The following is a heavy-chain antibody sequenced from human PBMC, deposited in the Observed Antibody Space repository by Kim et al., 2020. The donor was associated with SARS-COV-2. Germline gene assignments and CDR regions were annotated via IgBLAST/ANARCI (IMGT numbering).Heavy chain of an antibody. CDR2: ICSDGSSE. Sequence: GGSLRLSCTASGFNFDTYGMHWIRQAPGKGLEWVAMICSDGSSEFYADSVKGRFTISRDISNNTLYLEMTRLRAEDTAAYYCARDQNAMTVLHTFAAHWGQGTLVTV. CDR3: ARDQNAMTVLHTFAAH. CDR1: GFNFDTYG. V-gene: IGHV3-33*08. D-gene: IGHD2-21*02. J-gene: IGHJ1*01.